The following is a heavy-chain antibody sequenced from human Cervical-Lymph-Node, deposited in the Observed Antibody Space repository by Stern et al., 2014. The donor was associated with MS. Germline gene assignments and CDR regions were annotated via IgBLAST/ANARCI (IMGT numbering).Heavy chain of an antibody. CDR2: ILGGVTTK. CDR3: ARDRLYSSGWTYFDY. CDR1: GFTFSDYT. V-gene: IGHV3-30*04. D-gene: IGHD6-19*01. Sequence: VQLVESGGGVVQPGRSLRLSCGASGFTFSDYTMHWVRQAPGKGLEWVANILGGVTTKGYADSVKGRFTISRDNSKNTLYVQMSSLRTEDTAVYYCARDRLYSSGWTYFDYWGQGTVVTVSS. J-gene: IGHJ4*02.